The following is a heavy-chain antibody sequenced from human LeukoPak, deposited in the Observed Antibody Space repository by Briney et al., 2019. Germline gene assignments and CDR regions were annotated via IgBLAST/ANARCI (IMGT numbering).Heavy chain of an antibody. CDR3: AKDSRRYGGYVVY. D-gene: IGHD5-12*01. V-gene: IGHV3-48*03. J-gene: IGHJ4*02. CDR1: GFTFSSYE. CDR2: ISSSGSSI. Sequence: GGSLRLSCAASGFTFSSYEMHWVRQAPGKGLEWVSYISSSGSSIYYADSVKGRFTISRDNSKNTLYLQMNSLRAEDTAVYYCAKDSRRYGGYVVYWGQGTLVTVSS.